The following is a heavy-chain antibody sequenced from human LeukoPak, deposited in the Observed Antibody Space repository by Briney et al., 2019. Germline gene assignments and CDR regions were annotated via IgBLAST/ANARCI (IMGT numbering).Heavy chain of an antibody. Sequence: GASVKVPCKASGYTFISYDINWVRQATGQGLEWMGWMNPNSGNTGYAQKFQGRVTMTRNTSISTAYMDLSSLRSEDTAVYYCARAGSGYYYYYGMDVWGQGTTVTVSS. CDR3: ARAGSGYYYYYGMDV. D-gene: IGHD3-10*01. J-gene: IGHJ6*02. CDR1: GYTFISYD. CDR2: MNPNSGNT. V-gene: IGHV1-8*01.